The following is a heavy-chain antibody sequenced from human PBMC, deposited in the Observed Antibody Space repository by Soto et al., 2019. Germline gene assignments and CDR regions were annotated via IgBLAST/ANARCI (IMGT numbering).Heavy chain of an antibody. CDR2: INAGNGNT. Sequence: GASVKVSCKASGYTFTSYAMHWVRQAPGQRLEWMGWINAGNGNTKYSQKFQGRITITRDTSASTAYMELSSLRSEDTAVYYCARVSVVAAPYRVNWFDPWGQGTLVTVSS. CDR1: GYTFTSYA. V-gene: IGHV1-3*01. CDR3: ARVSVVAAPYRVNWFDP. J-gene: IGHJ5*02. D-gene: IGHD2-15*01.